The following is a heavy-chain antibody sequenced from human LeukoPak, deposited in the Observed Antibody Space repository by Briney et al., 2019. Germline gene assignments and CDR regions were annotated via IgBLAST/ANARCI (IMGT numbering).Heavy chain of an antibody. CDR1: GFTVSSNY. J-gene: IGHJ3*02. CDR3: ARSYGDYDAFDI. V-gene: IGHV3-53*01. Sequence: GGSLRLSCAASGFTVSSNYMSWVRQAPGEGLEWVSVIYSGGSTYYADSVKGRFTISRDNSKNTLYLQMNSLRAEDTGVYYCARSYGDYDAFDIWGQGTMVTVSS. D-gene: IGHD4-17*01. CDR2: IYSGGST.